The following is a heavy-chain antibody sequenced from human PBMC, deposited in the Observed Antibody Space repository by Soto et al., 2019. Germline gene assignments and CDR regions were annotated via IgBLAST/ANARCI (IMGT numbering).Heavy chain of an antibody. J-gene: IGHJ4*02. CDR2: FIPMLGIA. D-gene: IGHD1-1*01. CDR3: ARLDDDTSGNFDY. CDR1: GDSFSRST. Sequence: QVQLVQSGAEVKRPGSSVKVSCKASGDSFSRSTFSWVRQAPGQGLEWMGRFIPMLGIANYAQTFQGRVTITADKSTSTAYMDLSSLRSEDTAVYYCARLDDDTSGNFDYWGQGTLVTVSS. V-gene: IGHV1-69*02.